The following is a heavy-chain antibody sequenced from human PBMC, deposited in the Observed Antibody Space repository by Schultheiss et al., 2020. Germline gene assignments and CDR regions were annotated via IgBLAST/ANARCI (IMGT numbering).Heavy chain of an antibody. Sequence: SETLSLTCAVYGGSFSGYYWSWIRQPPGKGLEWIGEINHSGSTNYNPSLKSRVTISVDTSKNQFSLKLSSVTAADTAVYYCARRERDWYFELWGRGTLVTVSS. D-gene: IGHD1-26*01. V-gene: IGHV4-34*01. J-gene: IGHJ2*01. CDR3: ARRERDWYFEL. CDR2: INHSGST. CDR1: GGSFSGYY.